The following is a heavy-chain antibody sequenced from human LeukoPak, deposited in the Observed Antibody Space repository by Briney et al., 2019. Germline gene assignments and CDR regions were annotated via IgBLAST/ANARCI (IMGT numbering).Heavy chain of an antibody. V-gene: IGHV1-69*06. J-gene: IGHJ4*02. CDR3: ARGGHYGDYSFDY. CDR2: IIPIFGTA. D-gene: IGHD4-17*01. Sequence: SVKVSCKASGGTFSSYAISWVRQAPGQGLEWMGGIIPIFGTANYAQKFQGRVTITADKSTSTAYMELSSLRSKDTAVYCRARGGHYGDYSFDYWGQGTLVTVSS. CDR1: GGTFSSYA.